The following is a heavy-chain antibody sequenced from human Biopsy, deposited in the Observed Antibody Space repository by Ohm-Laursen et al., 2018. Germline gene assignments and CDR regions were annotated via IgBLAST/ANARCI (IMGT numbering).Heavy chain of an antibody. Sequence: SDTLSLTCAVYGGSFNGYFWSWIRQPPGKGLEWIGDITQSGSTNYSPSLKSRVTISVDTAKKQFPLSLRSVTAADTAVYYCARVPLPGIGAAYQGRLLYGMDVWGQGTTVSVSS. J-gene: IGHJ6*02. CDR2: ITQSGST. CDR1: GGSFNGYF. V-gene: IGHV4-34*01. D-gene: IGHD6-13*01. CDR3: ARVPLPGIGAAYQGRLLYGMDV.